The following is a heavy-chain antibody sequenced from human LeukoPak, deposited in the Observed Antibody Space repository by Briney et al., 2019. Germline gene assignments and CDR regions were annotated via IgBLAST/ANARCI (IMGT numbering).Heavy chain of an antibody. CDR1: GFTFSNYW. V-gene: IGHV3-7*01. CDR2: INQDGSER. D-gene: IGHD3-16*02. CDR3: AKNRASLLC. J-gene: IGHJ4*02. Sequence: PGGSLRLSCAASGFTFSNYWMTWVRQAPEKGLEWVANINQDGSERNYVDSVKGRLTISRDNAKNSVYLQMNSLRAEDTAVYYCAKNRASLLCRGQGTLVTISS.